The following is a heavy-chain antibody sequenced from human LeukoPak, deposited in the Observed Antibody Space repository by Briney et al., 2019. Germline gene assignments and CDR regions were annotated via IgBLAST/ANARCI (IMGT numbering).Heavy chain of an antibody. CDR3: ARDLPTTGTTLFDY. D-gene: IGHD1-1*01. CDR1: GYTFTSYG. Sequence: ASVKVSCKASGYTFTSYGISWVRQAPGQGLEWMGWISAYNGNTNYAQKLQGRVTVTTDTSTSTAYMELRSLRSDDTAVYYCARDLPTTGTTLFDYWGQGTLVTVSS. CDR2: ISAYNGNT. V-gene: IGHV1-18*01. J-gene: IGHJ4*02.